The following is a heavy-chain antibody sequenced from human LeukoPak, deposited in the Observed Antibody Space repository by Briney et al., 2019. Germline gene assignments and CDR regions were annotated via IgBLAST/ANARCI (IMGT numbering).Heavy chain of an antibody. D-gene: IGHD2-2*01. Sequence: GASVKVSCKASGYSFTNYDINWVRQATGQGLEWMGWMNPNSGITAYAQKLQGRVTITRNTSISTAYMELSRLRSDDTAVYYCARIVVVPAAIYYYYYMDVWGKGTTVTVSS. CDR3: ARIVVVPAAIYYYYYMDV. J-gene: IGHJ6*03. CDR1: GYSFTNYD. V-gene: IGHV1-8*03. CDR2: MNPNSGIT.